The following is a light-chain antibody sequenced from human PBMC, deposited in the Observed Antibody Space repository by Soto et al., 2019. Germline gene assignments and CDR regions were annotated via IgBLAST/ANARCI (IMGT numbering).Light chain of an antibody. V-gene: IGKV1-33*01. CDR3: QQYEDLPLS. CDR2: DAS. J-gene: IGKJ3*01. Sequence: DIQMTQSPSSLSASVGDRVTITCQASQDISNYLNWFQQKPGKAPKLLIYDASNLETGVPSRFSGSGSGTDFTFTISSLQTEDMGTYYCQQYEDLPLSFGPGTKVDI. CDR1: QDISNY.